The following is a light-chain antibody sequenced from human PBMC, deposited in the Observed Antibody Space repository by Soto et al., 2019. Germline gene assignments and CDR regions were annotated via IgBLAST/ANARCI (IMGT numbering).Light chain of an antibody. CDR3: TSYTRRSAPNYV. V-gene: IGLV2-14*03. Sequence: QSALTQPASVSGSPGQSITISCTGTSSDVGGYNSVSWYQQHPGKAPKLMIYDVTNRPSGISNRFSGSKSGNTASLTIAGLQAEDEADSDCTSYTRRSAPNYVFGTGTKLTVL. J-gene: IGLJ1*01. CDR2: DVT. CDR1: SSDVGGYNS.